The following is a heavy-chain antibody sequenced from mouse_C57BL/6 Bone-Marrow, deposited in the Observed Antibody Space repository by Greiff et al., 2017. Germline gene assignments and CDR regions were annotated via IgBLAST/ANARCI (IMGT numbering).Heavy chain of an antibody. CDR3: ARSRRPYYYFDY. CDR2: INPSSGYT. J-gene: IGHJ2*01. V-gene: IGHV1-7*01. D-gene: IGHD1-1*01. CDR1: GYTFTSYW. Sequence: VQLQQSGAELAKPGASVKLSCKASGYTFTSYWMHWVKQRPGQGLEWIGYINPSSGYTKYNQKFKDKATLTADKSSRTAYMQLSSLTYEDSAVYYCARSRRPYYYFDYWGQGTTLTVSS.